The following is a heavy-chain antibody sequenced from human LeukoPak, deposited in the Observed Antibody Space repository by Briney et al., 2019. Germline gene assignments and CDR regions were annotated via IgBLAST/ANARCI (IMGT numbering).Heavy chain of an antibody. CDR1: GYTFTSHY. V-gene: IGHV1-46*01. CDR3: ARGSGYSSGWYPYFDY. D-gene: IGHD6-19*01. CDR2: INPSGGST. Sequence: GASVKVSCKTSGYTFTSHYMHWVRQAPGQGLEWMGAINPSGGSTNYAQKFQGRVTMTRDTSTSTVYMEVSSLISDDTAVYYCARGSGYSSGWYPYFDYWGQGTLVTVSS. J-gene: IGHJ4*02.